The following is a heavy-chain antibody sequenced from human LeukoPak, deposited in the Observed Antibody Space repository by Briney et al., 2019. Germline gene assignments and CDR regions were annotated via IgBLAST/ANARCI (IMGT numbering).Heavy chain of an antibody. V-gene: IGHV4-4*07. CDR2: IYTTGRT. D-gene: IGHD6-13*01. CDR1: GGSISSYY. CDR3: ARAHAYSSSWYYYYFDY. Sequence: SETPSLTCTVSGGSISSYYWSWIRQPAGKGLEWIGRIYTTGRTNYNPSLKSRVTMSLATSKSRFSLKLNSVTAADTAVYSCARAHAYSSSWYYYYFDYWGQGTLVTVSS. J-gene: IGHJ4*02.